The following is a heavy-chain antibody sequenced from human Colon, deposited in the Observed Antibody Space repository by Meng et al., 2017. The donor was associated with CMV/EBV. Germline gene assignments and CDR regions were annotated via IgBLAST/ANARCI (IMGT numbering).Heavy chain of an antibody. J-gene: IGHJ6*02. CDR1: GDSISGYY. Sequence: GSLRLSCTVSGDSISGYYWSWIRQPPGKGLEWIGYINHRGSTDYNPSLKSRVTMSVDTSKNQFSLKLTSVTATDTAVYYCARVLVPAAIPPQNYYGMDVWGQGTTVTVSS. CDR3: ARVLVPAAIPPQNYYGMDV. CDR2: INHRGST. V-gene: IGHV4-59*01. D-gene: IGHD2-2*01.